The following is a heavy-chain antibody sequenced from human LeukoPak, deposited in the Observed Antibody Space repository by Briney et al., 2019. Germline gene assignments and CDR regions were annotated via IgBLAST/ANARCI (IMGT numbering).Heavy chain of an antibody. CDR2: MNPNSGST. CDR3: ARVRYYYYGMDV. V-gene: IGHV1-8*02. D-gene: IGHD3-10*01. J-gene: IGHJ6*02. CDR1: GYTFTSYG. Sequence: GASVKVSCKASGYTFTSYGISWVRQATGQGLEWMGWMNPNSGSTGYAQKFQGRVTMTRNTSISTAYMELNSLRSEDTAVYYCARVRYYYYGMDVWGQGTTVTVSS.